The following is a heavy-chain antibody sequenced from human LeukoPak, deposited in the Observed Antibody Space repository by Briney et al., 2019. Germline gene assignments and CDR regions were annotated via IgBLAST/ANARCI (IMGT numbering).Heavy chain of an antibody. D-gene: IGHD3-16*01. CDR2: IQRDGSSP. CDR3: SRGHYGPDY. V-gene: IGHV3-74*01. J-gene: IGHJ4*02. CDR1: GFSYSGYS. Sequence: PGGSLRLSCTASGFSYSGYSMHWVRQAPGKGLEWVSGIQRDGSSPTYADSVKGRFTISRDNAKGSVYLQMNILRVEDTAVYYCSRGHYGPDYWGQGTLVTVSS.